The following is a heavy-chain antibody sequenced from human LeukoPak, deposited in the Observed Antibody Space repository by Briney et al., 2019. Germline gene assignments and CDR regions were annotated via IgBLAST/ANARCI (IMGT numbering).Heavy chain of an antibody. D-gene: IGHD3-10*01. CDR3: ARELTIGYYYYMDV. J-gene: IGHJ6*03. V-gene: IGHV4-34*01. CDR1: GGPFSGYY. Sequence: SETLSLTCAVYGGPFSGYYWSWIRQPPGKGLEWIGEINHSGSTNYNPSLKSRVTISVDTSKNQFSLKLSSVTAADTAVYYCARELTIGYYYYMDVWGKGTTVTVSS. CDR2: INHSGST.